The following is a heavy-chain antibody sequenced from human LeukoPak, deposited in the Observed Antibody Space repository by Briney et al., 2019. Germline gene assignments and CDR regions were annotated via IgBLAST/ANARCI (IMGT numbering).Heavy chain of an antibody. CDR3: ARHHGELRGAFDI. CDR2: IYYSGST. D-gene: IGHD1-26*01. CDR1: GGSISSYY. Sequence: AETLSLTCTVSGGSISSYYWSWVRQPPGKGLEWVGYIYYSGSTNYNPSLKSRVTISVDTSKNQFSLKLSSVTAADTAVYYCARHHGELRGAFDIWGQGTMVTVSS. J-gene: IGHJ3*02. V-gene: IGHV4-59*01.